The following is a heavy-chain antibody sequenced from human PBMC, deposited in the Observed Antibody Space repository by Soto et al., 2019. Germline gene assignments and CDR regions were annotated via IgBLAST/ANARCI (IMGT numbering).Heavy chain of an antibody. CDR1: GGTFSSYA. Sequence: ASVKVSCKASGGTFSSYAISWVRQAPGQGLEWMGGIIPIFGTANYAQKFQGRVTITADESTSTAYMELSSLRSEDTAVYYCARYKTTVVTPGYYYYGMDVWGQRTTVTVSS. CDR2: IIPIFGTA. V-gene: IGHV1-69*13. CDR3: ARYKTTVVTPGYYYYGMDV. J-gene: IGHJ6*02. D-gene: IGHD4-17*01.